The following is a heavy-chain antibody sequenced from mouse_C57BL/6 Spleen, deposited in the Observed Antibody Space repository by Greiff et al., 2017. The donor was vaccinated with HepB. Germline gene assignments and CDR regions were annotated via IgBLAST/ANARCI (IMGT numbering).Heavy chain of an antibody. CDR1: GYTFTDYN. V-gene: IGHV1-22*01. J-gene: IGHJ2*01. Sequence: EVQLQQSGPELVKPGASVKMSCKASGYTFTDYNMHWVKQSHGKSLEWIGYINPNNGGTSYNQKFKGKATLTVNKSSSTAYMELRSLTSEVSAVYYCARGKDAWYDFDYWGQGATLTVSS. CDR3: ARGKDAWYDFDY. CDR2: INPNNGGT. D-gene: IGHD2-14*01.